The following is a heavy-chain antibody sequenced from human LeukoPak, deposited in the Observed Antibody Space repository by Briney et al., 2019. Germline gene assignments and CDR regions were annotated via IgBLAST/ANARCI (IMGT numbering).Heavy chain of an antibody. V-gene: IGHV1-2*02. D-gene: IGHD3-3*01. Sequence: ASVKVSCKVSGYTFIENYIHWVRQAPGQGLEWMGLINPHTGAANYSQKFQGRVTITMDTSISTAYMHLTRLKFDDTAVYYCARGKSGYSPWGQGTPVTVSS. CDR1: GYTFIENY. CDR2: INPHTGAA. J-gene: IGHJ4*02. CDR3: ARGKSGYSP.